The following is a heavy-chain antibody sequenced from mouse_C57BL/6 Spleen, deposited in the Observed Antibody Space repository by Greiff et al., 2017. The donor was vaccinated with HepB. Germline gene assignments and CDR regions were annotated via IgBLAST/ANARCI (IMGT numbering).Heavy chain of an antibody. CDR1: GYTFTSYW. CDR3: ARYDDYSFAY. D-gene: IGHD2-3*01. J-gene: IGHJ3*01. CDR2: IHPNSGST. V-gene: IGHV1-64*01. Sequence: QVQLQQSGAELVKPGASVKLSCKASGYTFTSYWMHWVKQRPGQGLEWIGMIHPNSGSTNYNEKFKSKATLTVDKSSSTAYMQLSSLTSEDSAVYYCARYDDYSFAYWGQGTLVTVSA.